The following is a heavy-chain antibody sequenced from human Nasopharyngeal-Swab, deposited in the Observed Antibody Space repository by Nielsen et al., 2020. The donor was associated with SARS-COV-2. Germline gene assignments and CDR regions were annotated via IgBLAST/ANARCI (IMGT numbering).Heavy chain of an antibody. Sequence: VRQAPGKGLEWIGEIYHSGSTNYNPSLKSRVTISVDKSKNQFSLKLSSVTAADTAVYYCARGKTGILEWLLPDEMSYDMDVWGQGTTVTVSS. V-gene: IGHV4-4*02. CDR3: ARGKTGILEWLLPDEMSYDMDV. D-gene: IGHD3-3*01. CDR2: IYHSGST. J-gene: IGHJ6*02.